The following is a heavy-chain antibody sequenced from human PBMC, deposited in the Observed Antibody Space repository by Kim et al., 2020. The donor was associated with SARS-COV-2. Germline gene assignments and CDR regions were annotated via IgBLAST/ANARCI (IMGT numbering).Heavy chain of an antibody. CDR1: GFTFSSYS. CDR3: ARGCYADNSGRSGYDFGC. V-gene: IGHV3-48*02. CDR2: ISGSSSSI. Sequence: GGSLRLSCAASGFTFSSYSMNWVRQAPGKGLEWVSYISGSSSSIYYADSVKGRFTFSRDNSKNSLYLQMNSLRDEDTAVYYCARGCYADNSGRSGYDFGCRGPGALVTVSS. J-gene: IGHJ4*01. D-gene: IGHD3-3*01.